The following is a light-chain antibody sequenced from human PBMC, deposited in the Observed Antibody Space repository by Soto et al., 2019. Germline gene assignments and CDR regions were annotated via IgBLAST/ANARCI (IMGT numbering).Light chain of an antibody. CDR2: EGS. V-gene: IGLV2-23*01. CDR3: FSYTGSRTFV. CDR1: NSDVGSYNL. J-gene: IGLJ1*01. Sequence: QSAVTQPASVSGSPGQSITISCTGTNSDVGSYNLVSWYQHLPGKAPKLIIYEGSRWPSGISSRFSGSKSGNTASLTISGLQAEDEADYYCFSYTGSRTFVFGTGTKVTVL.